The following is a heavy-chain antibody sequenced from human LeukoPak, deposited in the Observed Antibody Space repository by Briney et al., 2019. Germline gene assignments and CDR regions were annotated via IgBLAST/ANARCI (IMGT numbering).Heavy chain of an antibody. CDR3: ANTDTPMAPPGDY. CDR1: GYTFTSYF. V-gene: IGHV1-46*01. J-gene: IGHJ4*02. Sequence: SVKVSCKASGYTFTSYFMHWVRQAPGQGLEWMGIINPSGGTTSYAQKFQDRVTMTRDTSTSTVYMELSSLRSEDTAVYYCANTDTPMAPPGDYWGQGTLVTVSS. CDR2: INPSGGTT. D-gene: IGHD5-18*01.